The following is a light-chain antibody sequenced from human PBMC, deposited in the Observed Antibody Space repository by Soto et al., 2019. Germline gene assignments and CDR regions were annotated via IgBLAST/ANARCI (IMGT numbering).Light chain of an antibody. J-gene: IGKJ2*01. V-gene: IGKV3-15*01. CDR3: QQYNSWPPKYT. Sequence: EIVMTQSPATLSVSPGERATLSCRASQSVGSNLAWYHQKPGQAPRLLIYDASTRATGIPARFSGSGSGTEFTLTISSLQSEDFAVYYCQQYNSWPPKYTFGQGTKLEIK. CDR2: DAS. CDR1: QSVGSN.